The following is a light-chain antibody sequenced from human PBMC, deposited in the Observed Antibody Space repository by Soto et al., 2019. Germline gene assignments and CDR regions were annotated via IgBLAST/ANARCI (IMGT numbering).Light chain of an antibody. V-gene: IGLV1-40*01. CDR3: QSYDSSLSGLL. Sequence: QSVLTQPPSVSGAPGQRVTISCTGSSSNIGAGYDVHWYQQLPGTAPKLLIYGTSNRPSGVPDRFSGSKSGTSASLAITGLQAEDEADYYCQSYDSSLSGLLFGGGTKLTVL. J-gene: IGLJ2*01. CDR1: SSNIGAGYD. CDR2: GTS.